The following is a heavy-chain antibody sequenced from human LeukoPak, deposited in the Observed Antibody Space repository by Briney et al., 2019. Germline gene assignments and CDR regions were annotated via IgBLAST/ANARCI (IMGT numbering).Heavy chain of an antibody. CDR1: GYTFTGYY. CDR2: MNPNSGNT. CDR3: ARGPGGDYILLYYYGMDV. J-gene: IGHJ6*02. Sequence: ASVKVSCKASGYTFTGYYMHWVRQAPGQGLEWMGWMNPNSGNTGYAQKFQGRVTMTRNTSISTAYMELSSLRSEDTAVYYCARGPGGDYILLYYYGMDVWGQGTTVTVSS. V-gene: IGHV1-8*02. D-gene: IGHD4-17*01.